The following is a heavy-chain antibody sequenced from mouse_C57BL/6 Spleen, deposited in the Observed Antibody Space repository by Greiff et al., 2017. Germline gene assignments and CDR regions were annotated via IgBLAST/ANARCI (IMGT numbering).Heavy chain of an antibody. Sequence: QVQLQQPGAELVRPGSSVKLSCKASGYTFTSYWMHWVKQRPIQGLEWIGNIDSSDSETHYNQKFKDKATLTVDKSSSIANMQRSSLTSEDSAVYYCARMGLRGDNYAMDYWAQETSDTVSS. D-gene: IGHD2-4*01. J-gene: IGHJ4*01. CDR2: IDSSDSET. CDR1: GYTFTSYW. V-gene: IGHV1-52*01. CDR3: ARMGLRGDNYAMDY.